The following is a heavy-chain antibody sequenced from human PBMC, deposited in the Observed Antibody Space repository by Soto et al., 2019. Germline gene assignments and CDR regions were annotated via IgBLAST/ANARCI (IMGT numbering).Heavy chain of an antibody. CDR3: ARDEGWDCSGGSCYPGGHY. CDR1: GGSVSSSSYY. J-gene: IGHJ4*02. V-gene: IGHV4-61*01. Sequence: SETLSLTCTVSGGSVSSSSYYWSWIRQPPGKGLEWIGYIYHSGRINYNPSLKSRVTISVDTSKNQFSLKLSSVTAADTAVYYCARDEGWDCSGGSCYPGGHYWGQGTLVTVSS. CDR2: IYHSGRI. D-gene: IGHD2-15*01.